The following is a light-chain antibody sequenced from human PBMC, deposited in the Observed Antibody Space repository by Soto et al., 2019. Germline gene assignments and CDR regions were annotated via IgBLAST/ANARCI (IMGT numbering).Light chain of an antibody. CDR3: QKFNTAPFT. V-gene: IGKV1-27*01. Sequence: DIQMTQSPSSLSASVGDRVTITCRASQDISVYLAWYQQKPGNVPKLLIYSASTLQSGVPSRVSGSGSGTDFTLTISSLQPEDVATYYCQKFNTAPFTFGQGTRLEIK. J-gene: IGKJ5*01. CDR2: SAS. CDR1: QDISVY.